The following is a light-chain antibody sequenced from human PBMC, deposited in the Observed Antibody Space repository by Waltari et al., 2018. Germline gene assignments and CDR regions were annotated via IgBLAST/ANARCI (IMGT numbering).Light chain of an antibody. J-gene: IGKJ4*02. CDR2: GAS. Sequence: EIVLTQSPGTLSLSPGERATLSCRASQNVRTTYLACYQQKPGQAPTLLIYGASSRSTGIPDRLSGSGSRTDFSLTISRLQPADFAVYYCQQYDISPLTFGGGTKVEIK. CDR1: QNVRTTY. V-gene: IGKV3-20*01. CDR3: QQYDISPLT.